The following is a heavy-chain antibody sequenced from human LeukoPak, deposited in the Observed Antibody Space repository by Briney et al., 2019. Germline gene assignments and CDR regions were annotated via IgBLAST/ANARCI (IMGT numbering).Heavy chain of an antibody. CDR3: ARGTFRYCSGGSCPDAFDI. D-gene: IGHD2-15*01. Sequence: PSENPFPTRPVSGGSISSYYWRWIRQPPGKGLEWNGVIYYSGSTNYNPSLKSRVTISVDTSKNQFSLKLSSVTAADTAVYYCARGTFRYCSGGSCPDAFDIWGQGTMVTVSS. V-gene: IGHV4-59*01. CDR2: IYYSGST. J-gene: IGHJ3*02. CDR1: GGSISSYY.